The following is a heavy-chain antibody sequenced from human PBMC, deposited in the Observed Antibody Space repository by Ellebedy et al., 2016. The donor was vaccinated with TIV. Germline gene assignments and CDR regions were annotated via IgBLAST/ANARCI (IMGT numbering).Heavy chain of an antibody. D-gene: IGHD1-14*01. V-gene: IGHV4-39*07. CDR2: IYYSGSA. CDR3: ARDPAQPRGRFDT. Sequence: MPSETLSLTCTVSGGSISNSDYYWNWIRQRPGKGLEWIGSIYYSGSAYYNPSLKRRVTVSVDTSKNQFSLNLSSVTAADTAVYYCARDPAQPRGRFDTWGQGTLVTVSS. J-gene: IGHJ5*02. CDR1: GGSISNSDYY.